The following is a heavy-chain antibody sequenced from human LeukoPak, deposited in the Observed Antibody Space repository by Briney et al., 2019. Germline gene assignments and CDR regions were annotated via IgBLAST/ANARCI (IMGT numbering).Heavy chain of an antibody. J-gene: IGHJ4*02. CDR1: GGSISSYY. Sequence: SETLSLTCTLSGGSISSYYWSWIRQPPGKGLEWIGYIYYSGSTNYNPSLKSRVTISVDTSKNQFSLKLSSVTAADTAVYYCARGGPPDSGSYYFDYWGQGTLVTVSS. V-gene: IGHV4-59*08. CDR3: ARGGPPDSGSYYFDY. D-gene: IGHD1-26*01. CDR2: IYYSGST.